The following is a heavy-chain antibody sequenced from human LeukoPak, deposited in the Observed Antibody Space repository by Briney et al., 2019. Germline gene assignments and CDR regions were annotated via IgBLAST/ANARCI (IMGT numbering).Heavy chain of an antibody. Sequence: PGGSLRLSCATSGFTLSNYWMHWVRQVPGEGLVWVSHITNDALATNYADSVKGRFITSRDSAKNTLYLQMNNLRAEDTAVYYCARGGLVGAFDYWGQGTLVTVSS. CDR3: ARGGLVGAFDY. J-gene: IGHJ4*02. V-gene: IGHV3-74*01. D-gene: IGHD2-2*01. CDR2: ITNDALAT. CDR1: GFTLSNYW.